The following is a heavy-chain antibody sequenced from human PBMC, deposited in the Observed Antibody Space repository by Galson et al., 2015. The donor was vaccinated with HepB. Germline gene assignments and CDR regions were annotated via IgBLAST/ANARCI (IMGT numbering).Heavy chain of an antibody. CDR1: GFTVSGNY. Sequence: SLRLSCAASGFTVSGNYLSWVRQALGKGLEWVSSIYSGDGTSYADSVKGRFTISRDNSKNSVYLQMNSLRAEDTAVYYCATEGDTSTWYRYWGRGTLVTVSS. J-gene: IGHJ4*02. CDR2: IYSGDGT. D-gene: IGHD6-13*01. CDR3: ATEGDTSTWYRY. V-gene: IGHV3-66*01.